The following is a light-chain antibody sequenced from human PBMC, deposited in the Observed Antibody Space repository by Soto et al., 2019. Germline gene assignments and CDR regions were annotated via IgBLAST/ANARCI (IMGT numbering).Light chain of an antibody. Sequence: QSVLTQPASVSGSPGQSITISCTGTSSDVGGYNYVSWYQQHPGKAPKLMIYEVSNRPSGVSNRFSGSKSGNTASLTISGLQAEDEADYYCNSYTSSSTLDVFGTGTKVTAL. CDR3: NSYTSSSTLDV. CDR1: SSDVGGYNY. J-gene: IGLJ1*01. CDR2: EVS. V-gene: IGLV2-14*01.